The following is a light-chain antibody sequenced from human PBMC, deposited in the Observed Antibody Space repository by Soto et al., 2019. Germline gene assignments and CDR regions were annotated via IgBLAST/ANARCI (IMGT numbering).Light chain of an antibody. V-gene: IGKV3D-20*02. Sequence: DIVLTQSPDTLSLSPGERATLSCRASQSVSSSYLAWYQQKPGQAPRLLIYGASTRATGIPDRFSGSGSGTDFTLTISSLEPEDFAVYFCQQRSEWPLCTFGQGTKLEIK. CDR2: GAS. J-gene: IGKJ2*02. CDR1: QSVSSSY. CDR3: QQRSEWPLCT.